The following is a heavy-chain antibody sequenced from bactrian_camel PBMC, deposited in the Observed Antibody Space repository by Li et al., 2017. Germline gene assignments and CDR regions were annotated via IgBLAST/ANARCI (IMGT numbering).Heavy chain of an antibody. CDR1: GSIYNDNC. CDR2: IASDGST. J-gene: IGHJ6*01. CDR3: AAHWGGSCFNAGFAY. V-gene: IGHV3S53*01. D-gene: IGHD6*01. Sequence: HVQLVESGGGSVQAGGSRRLSCTPSGSIYNDNCMGWFRQPPGKARERVADIASDGSTTYEDSVKGRLTISRDNARNTLYLQMNSLKPEDTAIYYCAAHWGGSCFNAGFAYWGQGTQVTVS.